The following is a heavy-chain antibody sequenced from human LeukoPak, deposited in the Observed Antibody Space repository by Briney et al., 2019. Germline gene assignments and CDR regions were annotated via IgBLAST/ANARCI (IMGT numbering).Heavy chain of an antibody. CDR1: GFTFSSYG. J-gene: IGHJ6*02. V-gene: IGHV3-33*01. CDR2: IWYDGSNK. CDR3: ARATWASSYYGMDV. Sequence: GGSLRLSCAASGFTFSSYGMHWVRQAPGKGLEWVAVIWYDGSNKYYADSVKGRFTISRDNSKNTLYLQMNSLRAEDTAVYYCARATWASSYYGMDVWGQGTTVTVSS. D-gene: IGHD2/OR15-2a*01.